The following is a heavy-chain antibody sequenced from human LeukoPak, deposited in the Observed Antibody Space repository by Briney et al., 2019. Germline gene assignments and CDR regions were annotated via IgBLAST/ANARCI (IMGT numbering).Heavy chain of an antibody. D-gene: IGHD3-22*01. J-gene: IGHJ4*02. CDR3: ARGVKSVGDSYYYDSSGYYYFDY. CDR2: IYYSGST. V-gene: IGHV4-31*03. CDR1: GGSISSGGYY. Sequence: SQTLSLTCTVSGGSISSGGYYWSWIRQHPGKGLEWIGYIYYSGSTYYNPSLKSRVTISVDTSKNQFSLKLSSVTAADTAVYYCARGVKSVGDSYYYDSSGYYYFDYWGQGTLVTVSS.